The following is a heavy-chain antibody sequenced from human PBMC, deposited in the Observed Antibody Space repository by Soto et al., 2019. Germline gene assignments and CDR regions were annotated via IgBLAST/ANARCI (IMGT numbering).Heavy chain of an antibody. CDR3: ARHKDCSGGSCNAVGYYYGLDV. CDR2: IYHIGTT. V-gene: IGHV4-39*01. CDR1: GSSISSSSHH. Sequence: ETLSLTHTDYGSSISSSSHHWACNRQPPRKELEWIVSIYHIGTTYYNPPLKSRVTISVDTSKNQFSLRLSSVTAADTAVYYCARHKDCSGGSCNAVGYYYGLDVWGQGTTVT. D-gene: IGHD2-15*01. J-gene: IGHJ6*02.